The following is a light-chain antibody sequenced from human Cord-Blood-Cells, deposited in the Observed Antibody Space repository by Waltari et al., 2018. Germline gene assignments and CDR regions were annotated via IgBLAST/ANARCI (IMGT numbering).Light chain of an antibody. V-gene: IGKV1-39*01. CDR3: QQSYSTPYT. J-gene: IGKJ2*01. CDR2: AAS. Sequence: DIQMTQSPSSLSASVGDRVTIICRASQSISSYLNWYQQKPGKVPKLLIYAASSLQSGVPSRFRGSGSGTDFTLTISSLQPEDFATYYCQQSYSTPYTFGQGTKLEIK. CDR1: QSISSY.